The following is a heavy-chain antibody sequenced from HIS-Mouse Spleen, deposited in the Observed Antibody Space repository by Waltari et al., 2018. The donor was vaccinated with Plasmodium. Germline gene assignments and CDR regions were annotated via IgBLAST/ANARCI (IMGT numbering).Heavy chain of an antibody. V-gene: IGHV3-21*01. J-gene: IGHJ2*01. Sequence: EVQLVESGGGLVKPGGSLRLSCAASGFTFSSYSMNWVRQAPGKGLGWVSSISSMSSYIYYADSVKGRFTISRDNAKNSLYLQMNSLRAEDTAVYYCAREDILTGYYNDYWYFDLWGRGTLVTVSS. CDR1: GFTFSSYS. CDR3: AREDILTGYYNDYWYFDL. CDR2: ISSMSSYI. D-gene: IGHD3-9*01.